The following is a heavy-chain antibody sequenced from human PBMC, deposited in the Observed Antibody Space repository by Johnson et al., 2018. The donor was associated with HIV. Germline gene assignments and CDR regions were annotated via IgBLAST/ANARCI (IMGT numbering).Heavy chain of an antibody. J-gene: IGHJ3*02. D-gene: IGHD3-22*01. V-gene: IGHV3-30-3*01. CDR2: ISYGGSP. CDR1: GFTFSSYA. CDR3: ARGDDSSAWGAFDI. Sequence: QVPLVESRGGVVQPGRSLRLSCAASGFTFSSYAMHWVRQAPGKGLEWVAVISYGGSPYYADSVKGRFTISRDNSKNTLYLQMNSLRAEDTAVYYCARGDDSSAWGAFDIWGQGTMVTVSS.